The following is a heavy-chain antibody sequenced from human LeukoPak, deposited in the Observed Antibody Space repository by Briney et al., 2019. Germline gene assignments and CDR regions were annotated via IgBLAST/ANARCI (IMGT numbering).Heavy chain of an antibody. CDR1: GLTLSRSW. Sequence: GGSLRLSCAASGLTLSRSWMSWVRQAPGKGLEWVAIIKQLENEEYYVDAVGGRFSISRDSAKNSVHLQMNSLRTDDTAVYYCAGHGNWGQGTLVTVSS. J-gene: IGHJ4*02. D-gene: IGHD5-24*01. V-gene: IGHV3-7*01. CDR3: AGHGN. CDR2: IKQLENEE.